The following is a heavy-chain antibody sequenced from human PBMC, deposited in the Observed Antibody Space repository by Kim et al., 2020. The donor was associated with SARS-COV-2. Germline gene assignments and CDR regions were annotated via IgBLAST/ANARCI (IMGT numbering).Heavy chain of an antibody. J-gene: IGHJ6*02. D-gene: IGHD2-21*02. CDR2: IKSKTDGGTT. CDR3: TTGGVTFPLFSDYYYGMDV. V-gene: IGHV3-15*01. Sequence: GGSLRLSCAASGFTFSNAWMSWVRQAPGKGLEWVGRIKSKTDGGTTDYAAPVKGRFTISRDDSKNTLYLQMNSLKTEDTAVYYCTTGGVTFPLFSDYYYGMDVWGQGTTVTVS. CDR1: GFTFSNAW.